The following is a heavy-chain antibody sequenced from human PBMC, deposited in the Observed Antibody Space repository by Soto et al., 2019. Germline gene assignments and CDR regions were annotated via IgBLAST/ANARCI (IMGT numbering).Heavy chain of an antibody. D-gene: IGHD3-22*01. Sequence: QVQLQESGPGLVKPSQTLSLTCTVSGGSISSGNYYWSWIRQPPGKGLEWIGYIYYSGTTYSNPYLNGRVTISVDTSKNQFSLKLSSVTAADTALYYCARHYYDSSAYHFVGLDFWGQGTLVTVSS. J-gene: IGHJ4*02. CDR3: ARHYYDSSAYHFVGLDF. CDR2: IYYSGTT. CDR1: GGSISSGNYY. V-gene: IGHV4-30-4*01.